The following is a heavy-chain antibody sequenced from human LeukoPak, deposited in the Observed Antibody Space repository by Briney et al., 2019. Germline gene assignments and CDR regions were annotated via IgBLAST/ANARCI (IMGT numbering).Heavy chain of an antibody. Sequence: SGGSLRLSCAASGFTFNNYGMHWVRQAPGKGLEWVAFIRYNGNNQYYADSVKGRFTISRDNAKDSLYLQMNSLRAEDTAVYYCARSLGSCSTTTRYDNWFDPWGQGTLVTVSS. CDR1: GFTFNNYG. D-gene: IGHD2-2*01. CDR2: IRYNGNNQ. V-gene: IGHV3-30*02. J-gene: IGHJ5*02. CDR3: ARSLGSCSTTTRYDNWFDP.